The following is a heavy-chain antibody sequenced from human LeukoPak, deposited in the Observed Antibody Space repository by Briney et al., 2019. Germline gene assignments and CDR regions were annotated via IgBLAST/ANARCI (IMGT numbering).Heavy chain of an antibody. Sequence: GGSLRLSCAASGFTFSSYAMHWVRQAPGKGLEYVSAISSNGGSTYYANSVKGRFTISRDNSKNTLYLQMNSLRAEDTAVYYCAKVVIGGWYRYWGQGTLVTVSS. J-gene: IGHJ4*02. D-gene: IGHD6-19*01. CDR3: AKVVIGGWYRY. CDR2: ISSNGGST. V-gene: IGHV3-64*01. CDR1: GFTFSSYA.